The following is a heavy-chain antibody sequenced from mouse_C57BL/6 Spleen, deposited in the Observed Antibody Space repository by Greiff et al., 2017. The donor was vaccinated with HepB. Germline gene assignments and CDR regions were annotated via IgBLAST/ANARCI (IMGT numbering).Heavy chain of an antibody. Sequence: QVQLQQSGAELARPGASVKLFCKASGYTFTSYGISWVKQSTGQGLEWIGEIYPRSGNTYYNEKFKGKATLTADKSSSTAYMELRSLTSEDSAVYYCARDGAYYDYDGAWFAYWGQGTLVTVSA. CDR1: GYTFTSYG. D-gene: IGHD2-4*01. J-gene: IGHJ3*01. V-gene: IGHV1-81*01. CDR3: ARDGAYYDYDGAWFAY. CDR2: IYPRSGNT.